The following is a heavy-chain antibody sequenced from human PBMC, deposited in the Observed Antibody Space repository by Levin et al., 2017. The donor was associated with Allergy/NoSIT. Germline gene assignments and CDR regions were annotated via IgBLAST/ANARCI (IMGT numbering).Heavy chain of an antibody. CDR2: ISGSGGSI. CDR3: AARSGWLQNAFDF. Sequence: GGSLRLSCAASGLIFSSYAMSWVRQAPGKGLEWVSDISGSGGSINYADSVKGRFTISRDNSKNTLYLQMNSLRAEDTAVYYCAARSGWLQNAFDFWGQGTVVTDSS. CDR1: GLIFSSYA. J-gene: IGHJ3*01. V-gene: IGHV3-23*01. D-gene: IGHD6-19*01.